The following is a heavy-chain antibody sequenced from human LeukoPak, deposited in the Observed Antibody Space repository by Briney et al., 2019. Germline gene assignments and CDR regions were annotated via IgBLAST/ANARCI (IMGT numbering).Heavy chain of an antibody. Sequence: QPGGSLRLSCAASGFTFSSYSMNWVRQAPGKGLEWVSYISSSGSTIYYADSVKGRFTISRDNAKNSLYLQMNSLRAEDTAVYYCARLRLGELSLYFDYWGQGTLVTVSS. CDR1: GFTFSSYS. D-gene: IGHD3-16*02. CDR3: ARLRLGELSLYFDY. J-gene: IGHJ4*02. CDR2: ISSSGSTI. V-gene: IGHV3-48*04.